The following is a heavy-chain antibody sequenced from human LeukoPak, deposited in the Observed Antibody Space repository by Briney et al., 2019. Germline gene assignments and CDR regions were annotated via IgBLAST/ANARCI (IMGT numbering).Heavy chain of an antibody. J-gene: IGHJ4*02. CDR2: INPSGGST. V-gene: IGHV1-46*01. CDR1: GYTFTSYY. CDR3: ARVDYGDYRMDY. Sequence: GASVKVSCKASGYTFTSYYMHWVRQAPGQALEWMGIINPSGGSTSYAQKFQGRVTMTRDTSTSTVYMELSSLRSEDTAVYYCARVDYGDYRMDYWGQGTLVTVSS. D-gene: IGHD4-17*01.